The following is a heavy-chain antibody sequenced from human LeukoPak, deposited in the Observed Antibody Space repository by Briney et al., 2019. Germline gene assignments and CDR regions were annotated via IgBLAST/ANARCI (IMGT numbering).Heavy chain of an antibody. J-gene: IGHJ4*02. V-gene: IGHV4-4*07. D-gene: IGHD6-19*01. CDR1: GGTISSYY. CDR2: IYISGRT. CDR3: ARTWQWLPFDY. Sequence: SETLSLTRTVSGGTISSYYWSWIRQPAGKGLEWIGRIYISGRTNYKPSLKSRVTMSVDTSKNQFSLKLSSVTAADTAVYYCARTWQWLPFDYWGQGTLVTVSS.